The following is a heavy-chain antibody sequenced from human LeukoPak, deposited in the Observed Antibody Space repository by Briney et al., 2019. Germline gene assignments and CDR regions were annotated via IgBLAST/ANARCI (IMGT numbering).Heavy chain of an antibody. D-gene: IGHD2-21*01. J-gene: IGHJ4*02. CDR2: ISSSGSYI. CDR1: GFTFSSYS. CDR3: ARYSYFDY. V-gene: IGHV3-21*01. Sequence: GSLRLSCAASGFTFSSYSMNWVRQAPGKGLEWVSSISSSGSYIYYADSVKGRFTISRDNAKNSLYLQMNSLRGEDTAVYYCARYSYFDYWGQGTLVTVSS.